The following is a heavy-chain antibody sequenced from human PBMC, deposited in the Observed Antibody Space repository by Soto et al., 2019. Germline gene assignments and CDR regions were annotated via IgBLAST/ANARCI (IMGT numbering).Heavy chain of an antibody. CDR1: GYSISSSNW. Sequence: QVQLQESGPGLVKPSDTLSLTCAVSGYSISSSNWWGWIRQPPGKGLEWIGYIYYSGTTYYNPSLKSXXTXYXXTSKNQFSLKLTSVTAVDTAVYYCARREIQGPIDYWGQGTLVTVSS. CDR2: IYYSGTT. D-gene: IGHD1-26*01. J-gene: IGHJ4*02. V-gene: IGHV4-28*01. CDR3: ARREIQGPIDY.